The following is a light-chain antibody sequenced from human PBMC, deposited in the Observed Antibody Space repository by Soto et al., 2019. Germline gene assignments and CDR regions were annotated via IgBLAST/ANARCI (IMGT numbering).Light chain of an antibody. Sequence: DIVLTQSPATLSLSPGERATLSCRASQSVYSYLAWYQQKPGQAPRLLIHDASNRATGIPARFSGSGSGTDFTLTINSLEPEDFAVYYCQQRSDWPPTWTFGQGTKVEIK. CDR1: QSVYSY. V-gene: IGKV3-11*01. J-gene: IGKJ1*01. CDR3: QQRSDWPPTWT. CDR2: DAS.